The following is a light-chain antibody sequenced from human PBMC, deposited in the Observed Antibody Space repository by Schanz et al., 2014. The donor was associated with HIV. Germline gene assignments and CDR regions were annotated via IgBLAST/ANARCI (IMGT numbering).Light chain of an antibody. J-gene: IGLJ3*02. CDR3: SSYAGSNNFEV. Sequence: QSALTQPPSASGSPGQSVTISCTGTSSDVGGYNYVSWYQHHPGKAPKLMIYEVSKRPSGVPYRFSGSKSGNTASLTVSGLQAEDEADYYCSSYAGSNNFEVFGGGTQLTVL. V-gene: IGLV2-8*01. CDR1: SSDVGGYNY. CDR2: EVS.